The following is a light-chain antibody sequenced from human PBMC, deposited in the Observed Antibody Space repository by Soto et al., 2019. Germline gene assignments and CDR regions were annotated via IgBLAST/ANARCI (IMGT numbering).Light chain of an antibody. Sequence: QSVLTQPPSASGTPGQRVTISCSGSSTNIGRNYVYWYQQLPGTAPKLLMYNNNQRPSGVPDRFSGSKSGTSASLAISGLRSEDEADYYCATWDDSLSGYVFGTGTQLTVL. CDR1: STNIGRNY. J-gene: IGLJ1*01. V-gene: IGLV1-47*02. CDR2: NNN. CDR3: ATWDDSLSGYV.